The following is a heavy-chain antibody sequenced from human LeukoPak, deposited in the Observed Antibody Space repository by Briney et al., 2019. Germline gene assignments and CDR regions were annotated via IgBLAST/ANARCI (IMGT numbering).Heavy chain of an antibody. CDR3: ASRRVAATGTFVDLDY. V-gene: IGHV3-33*08. J-gene: IGHJ4*02. Sequence: GWSLRLSCAASGFTFSNYAMYWVRQAPGKGLEWVSVVWCDGDSTYYADSVKGRFTISRDNSKNTLYLQMNSLRAEDTAVYYCASRRVAATGTFVDLDYWGQGTLSPSPQ. CDR2: VWCDGDST. CDR1: GFTFSNYA. D-gene: IGHD6-13*01.